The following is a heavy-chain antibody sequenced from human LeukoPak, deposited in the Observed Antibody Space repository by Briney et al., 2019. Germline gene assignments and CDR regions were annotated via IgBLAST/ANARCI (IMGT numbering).Heavy chain of an antibody. CDR1: GFTFSSYS. CDR2: ISSSSSYI. CDR3: ASPLQYSSSWYMFGY. Sequence: GGSLRLSCAASGFTFSSYSMNWVRQAPGKGLEWVSSISSSSSYIYYADSVKGRFTISRDNSKNTLYLQMNSLRAEDTAVYYCASPLQYSSSWYMFGYWGQGTLVTVSS. V-gene: IGHV3-21*01. J-gene: IGHJ4*02. D-gene: IGHD6-13*01.